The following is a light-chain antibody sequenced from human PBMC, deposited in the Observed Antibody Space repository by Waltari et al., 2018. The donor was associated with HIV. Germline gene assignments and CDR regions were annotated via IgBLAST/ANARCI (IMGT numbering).Light chain of an antibody. CDR1: SSNIGINS. CDR2: TNN. V-gene: IGLV1-44*01. CDR3: AAWEDSLNGFG. Sequence: QSVLTQPPSASGTPGQRVTISCSGSSSNIGINSVHWYQQLPGAAPTLLIHTNNPRPAGVPDRSSGSKSGTSASLAIIGLQSEDEADYYCAAWEDSLNGFGFGAGTKVTVL. J-gene: IGLJ1*01.